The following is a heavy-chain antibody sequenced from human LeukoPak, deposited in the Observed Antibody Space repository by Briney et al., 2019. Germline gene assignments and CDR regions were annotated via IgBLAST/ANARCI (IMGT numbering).Heavy chain of an antibody. CDR1: GGTFSSYA. Sequence: SVKVSCKASGGTFSSYAIIWVRQAPGQGLEWMGRIIPILGIANYAQKFQGRVTITANKSTSTAYMELSSLRSEDTAVYYCASEVAYYYGSGSPYPFDIWGQGTMVTVSS. D-gene: IGHD3-10*01. J-gene: IGHJ3*02. CDR2: IIPILGIA. V-gene: IGHV1-69*04. CDR3: ASEVAYYYGSGSPYPFDI.